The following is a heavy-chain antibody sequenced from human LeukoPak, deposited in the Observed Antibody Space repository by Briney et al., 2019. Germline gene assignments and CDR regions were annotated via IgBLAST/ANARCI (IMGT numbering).Heavy chain of an antibody. J-gene: IGHJ4*02. CDR1: GFTFSSYS. CDR3: ASEGRARGYSGYEPYGLRGDY. CDR2: ISSSSSTI. Sequence: SGGSLRLSCAASGFTFSSYSMNWVRQAPGKGLEWVSYISSSSSTIYYADSVKGRFTISRDNSKNTLYLQMNSLRAEDTAVYYCASEGRARGYSGYEPYGLRGDYWGQGTLVTVSS. V-gene: IGHV3-48*01. D-gene: IGHD5-12*01.